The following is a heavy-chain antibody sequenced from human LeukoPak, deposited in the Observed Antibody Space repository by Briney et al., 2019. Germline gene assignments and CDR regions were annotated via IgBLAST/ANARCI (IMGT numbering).Heavy chain of an antibody. CDR1: GFTFSNYW. D-gene: IGHD6-19*01. Sequence: TGGSLRLSCAASGFTFSNYWMHWVRQAPGKGLVWVSRIHTDGISTTYADSVKGRLTTSRDNSKNTLYLQMNSLRTEDTAVYYCAKSPWGSSGWTDYWGQGTLVTVSS. CDR3: AKSPWGSSGWTDY. J-gene: IGHJ4*02. CDR2: IHTDGIST. V-gene: IGHV3-74*01.